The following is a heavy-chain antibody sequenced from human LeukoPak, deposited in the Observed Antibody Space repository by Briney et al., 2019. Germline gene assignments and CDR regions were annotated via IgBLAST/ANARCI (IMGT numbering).Heavy chain of an antibody. V-gene: IGHV1-69*06. CDR3: ARTTSQSIVAAGDY. Sequence: SVKVSCKTSGDTFRRYAIIWVRQAPGQGLEWMGGIIPMFGAANYAQKLQGRVAFTADKSTNTVYMDLRSLTSEDTAVYYCARTTSQSIVAAGDYWGQGTLVIVSS. CDR2: IIPMFGAA. D-gene: IGHD2-15*01. J-gene: IGHJ4*02. CDR1: GDTFRRYA.